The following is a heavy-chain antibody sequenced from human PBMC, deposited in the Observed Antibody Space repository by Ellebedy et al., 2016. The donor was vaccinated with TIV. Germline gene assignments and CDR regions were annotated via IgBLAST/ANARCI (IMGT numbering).Heavy chain of an antibody. CDR3: ARGRLRPWGYYYGMDV. D-gene: IGHD4-17*01. Sequence: SETLSLXCTVSGGSISSGDYYWSWIRQPPGKGLEWIGEINHSGSTNYNPSLKSRVTISVDTSKNQFSLKLSSVTAADTAVYYCARGRLRPWGYYYGMDVWGQGTTVTVSS. CDR1: GGSISSGDYY. V-gene: IGHV4-39*07. J-gene: IGHJ6*02. CDR2: INHSGST.